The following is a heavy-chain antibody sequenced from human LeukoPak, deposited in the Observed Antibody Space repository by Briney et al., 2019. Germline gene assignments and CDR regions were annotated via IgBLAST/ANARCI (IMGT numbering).Heavy chain of an antibody. Sequence: GGSLRLSCAASGFTFDDYAMYWVRQAPGKGLEWVSGISWNSGSIGYADSVKGRFTISRDNAKNSLYLQMNSLRAEDTALYYCAKAYCSGGSCYSSWFDPWGQGTLVTVSS. J-gene: IGHJ5*02. D-gene: IGHD2-15*01. CDR1: GFTFDDYA. V-gene: IGHV3-9*01. CDR3: AKAYCSGGSCYSSWFDP. CDR2: ISWNSGSI.